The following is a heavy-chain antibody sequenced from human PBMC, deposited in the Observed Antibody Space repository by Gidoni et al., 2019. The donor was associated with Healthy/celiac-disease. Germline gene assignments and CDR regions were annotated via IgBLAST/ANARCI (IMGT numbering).Heavy chain of an antibody. J-gene: IGHJ4*02. CDR2: ISSSSSYI. Sequence: EVKLVESGGGLVKPGGSLRLSCAASGFTFSSYRMNWVRQAPGKGLEWVSSISSSSSYIYYADSVKGRFTISRDNAKNSLYLQMNSLRAEDTAVYYCARDLTVITFGGVIETYYFDYWGQGTLVTVSS. V-gene: IGHV3-21*01. CDR1: GFTFSSYR. CDR3: ARDLTVITFGGVIETYYFDY. D-gene: IGHD3-16*02.